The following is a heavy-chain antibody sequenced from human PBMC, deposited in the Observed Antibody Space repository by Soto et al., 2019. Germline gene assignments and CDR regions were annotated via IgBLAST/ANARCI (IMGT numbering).Heavy chain of an antibody. CDR2: IHHSGSVFESGST. J-gene: IGHJ4*02. D-gene: IGHD6-13*01. V-gene: IGHV4-38-2*01. Sequence: SETLSLTCAVSGSSITITYYWGWVRQPPGKGLEWIGSIHHSGSVFESGSTHYNPSFKSRFTISADTSKNQFSLKLTSVTAADTAVYFWARNSSSSYFDYWGQGTLVTVSS. CDR1: GSSITITYY. CDR3: ARNSSSSYFDY.